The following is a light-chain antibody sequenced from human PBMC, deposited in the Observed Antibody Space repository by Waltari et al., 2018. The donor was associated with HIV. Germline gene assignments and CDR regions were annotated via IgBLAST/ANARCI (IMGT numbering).Light chain of an antibody. J-gene: IGLJ2*01. CDR3: CSYAGSYTLRV. V-gene: IGLV2-11*01. CDR2: DVS. Sequence: QSALTQPRSVSGSPGQSVTISCTGTSSDVGAYNYASWYQQPPGKAPKRMIYDVSKRPSGVPDRFSGSKSGNTASLTISGLQAEDEADYYCCSYAGSYTLRVFGGGTKLTVL. CDR1: SSDVGAYNY.